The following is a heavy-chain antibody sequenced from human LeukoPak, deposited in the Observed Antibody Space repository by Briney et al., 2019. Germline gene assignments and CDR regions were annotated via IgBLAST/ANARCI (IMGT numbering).Heavy chain of an antibody. CDR1: GVSFNDYY. CDR3: TRMTTGRDY. V-gene: IGHV4-34*01. J-gene: IGHJ4*02. Sequence: SETLSLTCAVSGVSFNDYYWSWVRQTPGKGLEWIGEINHSGYTNDSPSLKSRVTISIDTSRNQFSLNLRSVTAADTGFYYCTRMTTGRDYWGQGTLVTVSS. CDR2: INHSGYT. D-gene: IGHD4-17*01.